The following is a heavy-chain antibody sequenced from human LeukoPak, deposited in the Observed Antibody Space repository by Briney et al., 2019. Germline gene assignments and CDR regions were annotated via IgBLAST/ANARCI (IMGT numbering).Heavy chain of an antibody. CDR1: GFTFSSYS. D-gene: IGHD3-3*01. J-gene: IGHJ4*02. Sequence: PGGSLRLSCAASGFTFSSYSMNWVRQAPGKGLEWVSSISSSSSYIYYADSVKGRFTISGDNAKNSLYLQMNSLRAEDTAVYYCASGAGYYCVYWGQGTLVTVSS. CDR3: ASGAGYYCVY. CDR2: ISSSSSYI. V-gene: IGHV3-21*01.